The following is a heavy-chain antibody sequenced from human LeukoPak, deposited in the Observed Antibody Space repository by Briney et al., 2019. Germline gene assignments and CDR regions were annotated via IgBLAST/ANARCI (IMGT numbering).Heavy chain of an antibody. J-gene: IGHJ6*03. CDR2: IIPIFGTA. CDR1: GGTFSSYA. CDR3: ASSDVVPAAIYYYYYYMDV. D-gene: IGHD2-2*01. Sequence: SVKVSCKASGGTFSSYAISWVRQAPGQGLEWMGGIIPIFGTANYAQKFQGRVTITADESTSTAYMELSSLRSEDTAVYYCASSDVVPAAIYYYYYYMDVWGKGTTVTVSS. V-gene: IGHV1-69*13.